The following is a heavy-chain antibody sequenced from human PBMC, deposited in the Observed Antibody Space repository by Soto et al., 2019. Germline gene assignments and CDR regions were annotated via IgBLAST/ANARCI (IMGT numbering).Heavy chain of an antibody. CDR2: INPNSGGT. J-gene: IGHJ4*02. CDR1: GYTFTGYY. Sequence: GGSVKVSCQASGYTFTGYYMHWGRQAPGQGLEWMGWINPNSGGTNYAQKFQGWVTMTRDTSISTAYMELSRLRSDDTAVYYCARVPHYRDYFDYWGQGTLVTVSS. D-gene: IGHD3-10*01. CDR3: ARVPHYRDYFDY. V-gene: IGHV1-2*04.